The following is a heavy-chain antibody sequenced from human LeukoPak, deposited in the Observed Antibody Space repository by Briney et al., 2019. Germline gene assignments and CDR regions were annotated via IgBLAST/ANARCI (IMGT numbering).Heavy chain of an antibody. CDR1: GGSISSGGYY. Sequence: TLSLTCTVSGGSISSGGYYWSWIRQHPGKGLEWIGYIYYSGSTYYNPSLKSRVTISVDTSKNQFSLKLSSVTAADTAVYYCARHDGSGNYYKVGFDYWGQGTLVTVSS. J-gene: IGHJ4*02. V-gene: IGHV4-31*03. CDR2: IYYSGST. CDR3: ARHDGSGNYYKVGFDY. D-gene: IGHD3-10*01.